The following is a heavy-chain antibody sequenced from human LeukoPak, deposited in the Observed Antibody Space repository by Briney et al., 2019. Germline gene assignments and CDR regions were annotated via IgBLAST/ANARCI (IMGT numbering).Heavy chain of an antibody. J-gene: IGHJ4*02. CDR3: ARASYLYYFDY. CDR2: INSDGSST. D-gene: IGHD1-26*01. Sequence: GGSLRLSCAASGFTFSSYWMHWVRQAPGKGLVWVSRINSDGSSTSYADSVKGRFTISRDNAKNTLYLQMNSLRAEDTAVYYCARASYLYYFDYWGQGTLVTVSS. V-gene: IGHV3-74*01. CDR1: GFTFSSYW.